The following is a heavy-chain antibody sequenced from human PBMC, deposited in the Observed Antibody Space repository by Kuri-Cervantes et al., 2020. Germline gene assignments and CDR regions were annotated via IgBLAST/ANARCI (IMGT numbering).Heavy chain of an antibody. CDR3: ARELGYCSGGSCYYYYYMDV. Sequence: GGSLRLSCAASGFTFSSYAMHWVRQAPGKGLEWVAVISYDGSNKYYADSVKGRFTISRDNSKNTLYLQMNSLRAEDTAVYYCARELGYCSGGSCYYYYYMDVWGKGTTVTVSS. D-gene: IGHD2-15*01. CDR2: ISYDGSNK. CDR1: GFTFSSYA. J-gene: IGHJ6*03. V-gene: IGHV3-30-3*01.